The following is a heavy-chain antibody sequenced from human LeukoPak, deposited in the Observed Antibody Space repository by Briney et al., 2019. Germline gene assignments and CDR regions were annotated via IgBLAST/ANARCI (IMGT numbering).Heavy chain of an antibody. Sequence: PGGSLRLSCAASGFTFSSYSMNWVRQAPGKGLEWISYISSTTSTIYYADSVKGRFTISRDNAKNSLYLQINSLRAEDTAVYYCARDVTYYGADWFDPWGQGTLVTVSS. CDR2: ISSTTSTI. D-gene: IGHD4-17*01. CDR3: ARDVTYYGADWFDP. CDR1: GFTFSSYS. J-gene: IGHJ5*02. V-gene: IGHV3-48*04.